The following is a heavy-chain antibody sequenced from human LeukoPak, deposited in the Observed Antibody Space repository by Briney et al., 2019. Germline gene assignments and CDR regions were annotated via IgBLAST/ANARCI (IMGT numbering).Heavy chain of an antibody. V-gene: IGHV4-4*02. CDR2: IYYSGST. CDR3: ARDYSSSGYCSGGSCYSPGAFDI. J-gene: IGHJ3*02. D-gene: IGHD2-15*01. Sequence: PSETLSLTCAVSGASISSSNWWSWVRQPPGQGLEWIGEIYYSGSTYYNPSLKSRVTISVDTSKNQFSLKLSSVTAADTAVYYCARDYSSSGYCSGGSCYSPGAFDIWGQGTMVTVSS. CDR1: GASISSSNW.